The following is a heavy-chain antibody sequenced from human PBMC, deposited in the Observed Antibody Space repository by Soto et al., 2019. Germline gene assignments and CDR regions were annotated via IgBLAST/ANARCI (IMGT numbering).Heavy chain of an antibody. CDR1: GYTFTSYA. D-gene: IGHD6-6*01. V-gene: IGHV1-3*01. CDR2: INAGNGNT. Sequence: ASVKVSCKASGYTFTSYAMHWVRQAPGQRPEWMGWINAGNGNTKYSQKFQGRVTITRDTSASTAYMELSSLRSEDTAVYYCARDRPGVAARSTFDYWGQGXLVTVYS. J-gene: IGHJ4*02. CDR3: ARDRPGVAARSTFDY.